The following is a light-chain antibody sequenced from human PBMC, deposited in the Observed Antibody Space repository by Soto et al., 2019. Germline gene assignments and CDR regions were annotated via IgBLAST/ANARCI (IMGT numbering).Light chain of an antibody. V-gene: IGLV2-14*03. J-gene: IGLJ2*01. CDR1: SSDVGGYHY. CDR3: NSYTSSSTYVV. CDR2: DVD. Sequence: QSALTQPASVSGSPGQSITISCTGTSSDVGGYHYVSWYQHHPGKAPKLMIYDVDIRPSGVSNRFSGSKSGNTASLTISGLQAEDEADYYCNSYTSSSTYVVFGGGTKLTVL.